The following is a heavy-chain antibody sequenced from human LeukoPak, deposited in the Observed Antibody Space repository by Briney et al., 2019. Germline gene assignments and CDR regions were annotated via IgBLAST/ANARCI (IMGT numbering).Heavy chain of an antibody. CDR1: GFTFSSYA. J-gene: IGHJ4*02. D-gene: IGHD3-22*01. Sequence: GGSLRLSCAASGFTFSSYAMHWVRQAPGKGLEWVAVISYDGSNKYYADSVKGRFTISRDNSKNTLYLQMNSLRAEDTAVYYCARDYYDSSGYYSTPNTLDHWGQGTLVTVSS. V-gene: IGHV3-30*04. CDR3: ARDYYDSSGYYSTPNTLDH. CDR2: ISYDGSNK.